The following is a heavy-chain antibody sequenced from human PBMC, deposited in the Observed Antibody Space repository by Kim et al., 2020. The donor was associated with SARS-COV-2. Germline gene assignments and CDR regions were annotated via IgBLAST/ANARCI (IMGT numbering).Heavy chain of an antibody. J-gene: IGHJ4*02. V-gene: IGHV3-23*01. CDR3: AKDVWGPGRATVTPLRDY. Sequence: KGRFTISRDNSKNTLYLQMNSLRAEDTAVYYCAKDVWGPGRATVTPLRDYWGQGTLVTVSS. D-gene: IGHD4-17*01.